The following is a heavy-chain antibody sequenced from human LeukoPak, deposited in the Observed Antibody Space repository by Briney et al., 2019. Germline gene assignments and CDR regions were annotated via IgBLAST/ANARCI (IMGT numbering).Heavy chain of an antibody. D-gene: IGHD1-26*01. CDR3: ARVSGVGPFDY. V-gene: IGHV4-59*08. CDR1: GGSLSSSY. J-gene: IGHJ4*02. Sequence: PSETLSLTCTVSGGSLSSSYWSWIRQPPGKGLEWIGYIYYSGTTSYNPSLKSRVTISVDTSRNQFSLKLSSVTAADTAVYYCARVSGVGPFDYWGQGTLVTVSS. CDR2: IYYSGTT.